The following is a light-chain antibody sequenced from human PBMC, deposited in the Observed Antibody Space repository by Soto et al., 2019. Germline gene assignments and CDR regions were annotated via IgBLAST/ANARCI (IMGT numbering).Light chain of an antibody. CDR2: GAS. CDR3: QQFFSAVLT. Sequence: DSQLTQTPSSLSASLGDRITITCRTSETINTFLNWYQVQPGKAPRLLVYGASQLQVGVPVRFSGSGSGTLFSLTIDNLQREDLASYFCQQFFSAVLTFGGGTRVDI. V-gene: IGKV1-39*01. CDR1: ETINTF. J-gene: IGKJ4*02.